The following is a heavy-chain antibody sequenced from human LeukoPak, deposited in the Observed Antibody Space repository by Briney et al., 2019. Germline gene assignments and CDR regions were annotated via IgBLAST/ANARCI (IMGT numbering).Heavy chain of an antibody. J-gene: IGHJ4*02. V-gene: IGHV4-4*02. CDR1: GGSISSSNW. CDR3: ARDRGSGSYEYYFDY. Sequence: PSETLSLTCAVSGGSISSSNWWSWVRQPPGKGLEWIGEIYHSGSTNYNPSPKSRVTISVDKSKNQFSLKLSSVTAADTAVYYCARDRGSGSYEYYFDYWGQGTLVTVSS. CDR2: IYHSGST. D-gene: IGHD3-10*01.